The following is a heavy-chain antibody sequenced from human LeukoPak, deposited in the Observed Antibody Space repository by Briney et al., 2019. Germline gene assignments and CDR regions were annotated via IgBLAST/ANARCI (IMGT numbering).Heavy chain of an antibody. CDR3: ARDLGQYYDTSDNWFDP. V-gene: IGHV3-7*01. CDR2: IRQDGSDK. D-gene: IGHD3-22*01. J-gene: IGHJ5*02. Sequence: GGSLRLSCAASGFTFSNYWMSWVRQAPGKGLEWVANIRQDGSDKFYVDSVKGRFTISRDNAQNSLYLQMNSLRAEDTAVYYCARDLGQYYDTSDNWFDPWGQRTLVTVST. CDR1: GFTFSNYW.